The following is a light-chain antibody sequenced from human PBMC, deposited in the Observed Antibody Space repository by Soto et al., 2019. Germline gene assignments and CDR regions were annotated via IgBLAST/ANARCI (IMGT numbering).Light chain of an antibody. J-gene: IGKJ1*01. Sequence: EIVLTQSPGTLSLSQGERATLSCRASQSVSINLAWYQQKPGQAPRLLIYGASTRATGIPARFSGSGSGTEFTLSINSLQSEDFAVYYCQEYDNWPPEGTFGQGTKVDIK. V-gene: IGKV3-15*01. CDR2: GAS. CDR1: QSVSIN. CDR3: QEYDNWPPEGT.